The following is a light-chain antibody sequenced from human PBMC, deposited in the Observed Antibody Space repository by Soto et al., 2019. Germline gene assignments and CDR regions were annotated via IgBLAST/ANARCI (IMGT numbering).Light chain of an antibody. Sequence: QSALTQPASVSGSPGQSITISCSGTSRDVGGYNYVSWYQQHPGKAPKLMIYEVSNRPSGVSNRFSGPKSGNTASLTISGLQAEDEADYYCSSFTTSSTWVFGGGTKVTVL. CDR1: SRDVGGYNY. J-gene: IGLJ3*02. CDR3: SSFTTSSTWV. V-gene: IGLV2-14*01. CDR2: EVS.